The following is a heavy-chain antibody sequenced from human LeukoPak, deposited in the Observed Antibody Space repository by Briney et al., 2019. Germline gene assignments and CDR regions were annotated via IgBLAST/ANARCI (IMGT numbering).Heavy chain of an antibody. CDR2: IKTRSDGGTT. CDR3: ATGGYDFSY. CDR1: GFTFYNTW. V-gene: IGHV3-15*07. D-gene: IGHD5-12*01. J-gene: IGHJ4*02. Sequence: GGSLRLSCTVSGFTFYNTWMNWVRRAPGEGLEWVGRIKTRSDGGTTDYAAPINGRFTISRDDSKSTLFLQMNSLKTEDTAVYYCATGGYDFSYWGQGTQVTVSS.